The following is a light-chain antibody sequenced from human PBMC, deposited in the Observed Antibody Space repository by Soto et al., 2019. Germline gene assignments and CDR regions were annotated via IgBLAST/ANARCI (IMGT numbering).Light chain of an antibody. J-gene: IGKJ4*01. CDR3: QQYGSSPPLT. Sequence: EFVLTQSPGKLSLSPGERATLSCRASQSISSSFLAWYQQKPGQAPRLLIYGASSRGTGIPDRFSGSGSGTDFTLIISRLEPEDFAVYYCQQYGSSPPLTFGGGTTFEIK. CDR2: GAS. CDR1: QSISSSF. V-gene: IGKV3-20*01.